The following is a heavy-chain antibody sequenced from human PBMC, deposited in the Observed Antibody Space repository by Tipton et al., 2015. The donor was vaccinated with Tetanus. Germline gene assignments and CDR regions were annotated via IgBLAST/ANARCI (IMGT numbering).Heavy chain of an antibody. CDR2: IDYSGST. CDR3: ARERLAWGTNDALNI. CDR1: GGSISTYY. V-gene: IGHV4-59*01. J-gene: IGHJ3*02. Sequence: TLSLTCTVSGGSISTYYWNWIRQPPGKGLEWIGYIDYSGSTNYNPSLKSRVSISVDTSKNQFSLKVRSVTTADTAVYYCARERLAWGTNDALNIWGQGTMVTVSS. D-gene: IGHD7-27*01.